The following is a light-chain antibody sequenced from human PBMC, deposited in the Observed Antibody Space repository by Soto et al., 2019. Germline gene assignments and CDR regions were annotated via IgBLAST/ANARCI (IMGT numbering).Light chain of an antibody. J-gene: IGKJ1*01. Sequence: EIVMTQSRGALSVTPGERATLSCRASQGVRSNLAWYQQKPGQAPRLLIYGASTRATGVPARFSGSGSGTEFTLTISRLEPEDFAVFYCQQYGTSPWTFGQGTTVDI. CDR2: GAS. CDR3: QQYGTSPWT. V-gene: IGKV3-15*01. CDR1: QGVRSN.